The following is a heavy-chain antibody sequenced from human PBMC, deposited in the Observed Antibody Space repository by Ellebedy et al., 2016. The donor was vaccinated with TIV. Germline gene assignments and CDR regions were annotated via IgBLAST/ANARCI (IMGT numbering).Heavy chain of an antibody. J-gene: IGHJ5*02. CDR1: GGSISSSSYY. Sequence: SETLSLTCTVSGGSISSSSYYWVWIRQPPGTGLEWIGSIYYSGSTYYNPSLKSRVTISVDTSKNQFSLKLSSVTAADTAVYYCARSGVDIVVVVAANRIWFDPWGQGTLVTVSS. CDR3: ARSGVDIVVVVAANRIWFDP. D-gene: IGHD2-15*01. V-gene: IGHV4-39*01. CDR2: IYYSGST.